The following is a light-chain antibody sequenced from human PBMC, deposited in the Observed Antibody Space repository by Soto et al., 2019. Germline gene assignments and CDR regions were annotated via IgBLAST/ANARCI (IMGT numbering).Light chain of an antibody. J-gene: IGLJ3*02. CDR1: SSDVGGYNY. CDR3: SSYAGSNNWAV. CDR2: EDT. Sequence: QSALTQPPSASGSPGQSVTISCTGTSSDVGGYNYVSWYQRHPGKAPKLIIYEDTKRPSGVPDRFTGSKSGNTASLTVSGLQAEDEADYSCSSYAGSNNWAVFGGGTKVTVL. V-gene: IGLV2-8*01.